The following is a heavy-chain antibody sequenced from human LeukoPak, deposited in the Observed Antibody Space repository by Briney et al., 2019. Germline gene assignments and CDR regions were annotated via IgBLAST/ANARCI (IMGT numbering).Heavy chain of an antibody. V-gene: IGHV4-4*07. Sequence: SETLSLTCTVSGGSISSYYWSWIRQPAGKGLEWIGRLYTSGNTNYNPSLKSRVSMSVDTSKNQFSLKLGSVTAADTAVYYCARDTGYYYGSGTYLYYFDYWGQGTPVTVSS. J-gene: IGHJ4*02. CDR1: GGSISSYY. CDR3: ARDTGYYYGSGTYLYYFDY. CDR2: LYTSGNT. D-gene: IGHD3-10*01.